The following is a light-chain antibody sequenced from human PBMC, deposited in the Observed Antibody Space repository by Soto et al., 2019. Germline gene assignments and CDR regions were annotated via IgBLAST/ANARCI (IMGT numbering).Light chain of an antibody. CDR2: DAS. Sequence: EIVLTQSPATLSLSPGERATLSCRASQNINNYLAWFQQKPGQAPRLLIFDASDRPTDIPARFSGSGSGTDFTLTISSLEPEDFAVYYCQQRSNWSITFGQGTRLEIK. J-gene: IGKJ5*01. V-gene: IGKV3-11*01. CDR1: QNINNY. CDR3: QQRSNWSIT.